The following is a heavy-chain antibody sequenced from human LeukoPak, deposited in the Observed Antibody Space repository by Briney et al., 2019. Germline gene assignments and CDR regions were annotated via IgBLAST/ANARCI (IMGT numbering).Heavy chain of an antibody. CDR3: ARGSDYGDALLTDY. Sequence: PSETLSLTCAVYGGSFSGYYWSWIRQPPGKGLEWIGEINHSGSTNYNPSLKSRVTISVDTSKNQFSLKLSSVTAADTAVYYCARGSDYGDALLTDYWGQGTLVTVSS. J-gene: IGHJ4*02. D-gene: IGHD4-17*01. V-gene: IGHV4-34*01. CDR2: INHSGST. CDR1: GGSFSGYY.